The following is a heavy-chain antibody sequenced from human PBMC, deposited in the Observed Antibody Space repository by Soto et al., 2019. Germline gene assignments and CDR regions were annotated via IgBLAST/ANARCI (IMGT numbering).Heavy chain of an antibody. CDR2: VNWNGGST. J-gene: IGHJ4*02. Sequence: EVQLVESGGGVLRPGGSLRLSCAASGFTFDDYGMSWARQAPGKGLEWVSGVNWNGGSTGYADSVKGRFTISRDNAKNSMYLQMNSLRAEDKAFYYCVRGASVNFDYWGQGTLVTVSS. V-gene: IGHV3-20*04. CDR3: VRGASVNFDY. CDR1: GFTFDDYG.